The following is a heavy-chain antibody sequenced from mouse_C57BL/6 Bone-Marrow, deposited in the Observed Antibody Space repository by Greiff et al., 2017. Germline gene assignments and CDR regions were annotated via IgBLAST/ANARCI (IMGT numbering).Heavy chain of an antibody. V-gene: IGHV1-81*01. CDR2: MYPRSGNT. CDR1: GYTFTSYG. D-gene: IGHD2-10*01. J-gene: IGHJ4*01. CDR3: ALLFYYAMDY. Sequence: QVQLQQSGAELARPGASVKLSCKASGYTFTSYGISWVQQRTGPGLEWIGEMYPRSGNTYYNEKFKGKATLTADKSSSTAYMELRSLTSEDSAVYFCALLFYYAMDYGGQGTSVTVSS.